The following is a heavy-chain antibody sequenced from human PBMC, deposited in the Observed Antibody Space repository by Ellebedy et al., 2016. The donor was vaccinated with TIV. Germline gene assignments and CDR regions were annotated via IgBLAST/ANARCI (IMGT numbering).Heavy chain of an antibody. CDR2: IYSTGDT. CDR3: ATDPDGVYGDTSAY. D-gene: IGHD4-17*01. V-gene: IGHV3-53*01. CDR1: GFTVRSKY. J-gene: IGHJ4*02. Sequence: GGSLRLSCAVSGFTVRSKYMNWVRQAPGKGLEWVSLIYSTGDTYYADSVKGRFTVSRDNSQNTLYLQMTSLRVDDTAVYYWATDPDGVYGDTSAYWGRGTLVTVSS.